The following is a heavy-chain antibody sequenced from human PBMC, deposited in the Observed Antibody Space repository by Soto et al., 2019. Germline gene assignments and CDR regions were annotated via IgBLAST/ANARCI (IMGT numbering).Heavy chain of an antibody. CDR1: GFTFSSYG. V-gene: IGHV3-33*01. J-gene: IGHJ4*02. D-gene: IGHD1-1*01. Sequence: HPGGSLRLSCAASGFTFSSYGMHWVRQAPGKGLEWVAVIWYDGSNKYYADSVKGRFTISRDNSKNTLYLQMNSLRAEDTAVYYCARDANWNAVSVGDYWGQGLLVTVSS. CDR3: ARDANWNAVSVGDY. CDR2: IWYDGSNK.